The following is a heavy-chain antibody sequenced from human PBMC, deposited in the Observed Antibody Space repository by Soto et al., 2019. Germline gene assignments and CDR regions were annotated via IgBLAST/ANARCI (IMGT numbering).Heavy chain of an antibody. Sequence: QVQLQESGPGLVKPSETLSLTCTVSGVSITDFYWSWIRQPAGKGLEWIGRVYGSGSSSYNPSLKSRVTMSVDTSKKHFSLNLTSVTAADTAVYYCAVGDPPIWGQGTVVTGSS. CDR1: GVSITDFY. V-gene: IGHV4-4*07. J-gene: IGHJ3*02. CDR2: VYGSGSS. CDR3: AVGDPPI.